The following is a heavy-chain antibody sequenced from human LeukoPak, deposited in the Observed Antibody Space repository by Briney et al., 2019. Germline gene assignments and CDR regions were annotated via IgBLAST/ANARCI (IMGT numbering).Heavy chain of an antibody. V-gene: IGHV3-74*01. CDR3: ARDLSEYGWFGELYY. Sequence: GGSPRLSCAASGFTFSSYWMHWVRQAPGKGLVWVSRINSDGSSTNYADSVKGRFTISRDNAKNTLYLQMNSLRAEDTAVYYCARDLSEYGWFGELYYWGQGTLVTVSS. CDR1: GFTFSSYW. CDR2: INSDGSST. D-gene: IGHD3-10*01. J-gene: IGHJ4*02.